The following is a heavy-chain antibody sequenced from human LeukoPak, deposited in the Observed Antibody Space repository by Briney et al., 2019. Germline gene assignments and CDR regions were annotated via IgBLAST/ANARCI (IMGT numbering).Heavy chain of an antibody. V-gene: IGHV3-30*18. Sequence: GGSLRLSCAASGFTFSSYSMNWVRQAPGKGLEWVAVISYDGSNKYYADSVKGRFTISRDNSKNTLYLQMNSLRAEDTAVYYCAKEAYYDFWSGYTNEAFDIWGQGTMVTVSS. CDR3: AKEAYYDFWSGYTNEAFDI. CDR2: ISYDGSNK. J-gene: IGHJ3*02. CDR1: GFTFSSYS. D-gene: IGHD3-3*01.